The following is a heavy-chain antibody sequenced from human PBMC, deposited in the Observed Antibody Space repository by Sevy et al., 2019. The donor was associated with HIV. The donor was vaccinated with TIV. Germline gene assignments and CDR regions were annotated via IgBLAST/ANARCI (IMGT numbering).Heavy chain of an antibody. Sequence: SETLSLTCTVSGGSISSGSYYWSWIRQPAGKGLEWIGRIYTSGSTNYNPSLKSRVTMSVDTSKNQFSLKLSSVTAADTAVYYCARGHRYCSGGSCYSRVYWFDPWGQGTLVTVSS. CDR3: ARGHRYCSGGSCYSRVYWFDP. CDR2: IYTSGST. J-gene: IGHJ5*02. CDR1: GGSISSGSYY. V-gene: IGHV4-61*02. D-gene: IGHD2-15*01.